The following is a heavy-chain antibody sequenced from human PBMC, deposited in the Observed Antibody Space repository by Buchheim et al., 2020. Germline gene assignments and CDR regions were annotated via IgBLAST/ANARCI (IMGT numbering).Heavy chain of an antibody. Sequence: QVQLQQWGAGLLKPSETLSLTCAVYGGSFSGYYWSWIRQPPGKGLEWIGEINHSGSTNYNPSLKSRVTISVDTAKNQFSLKLSSVTAADTAVYYCARVVEMATRLDYWGQGTL. CDR2: INHSGST. CDR3: ARVVEMATRLDY. J-gene: IGHJ4*02. D-gene: IGHD5-24*01. CDR1: GGSFSGYY. V-gene: IGHV4-34*01.